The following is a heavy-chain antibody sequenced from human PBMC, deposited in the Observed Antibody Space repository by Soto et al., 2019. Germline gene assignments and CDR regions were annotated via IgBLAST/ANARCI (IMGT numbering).Heavy chain of an antibody. CDR1: GYIFTNYH. D-gene: IGHD3-10*01. CDR2: INPNSGGT. CDR3: ARDVGSYWFDH. Sequence: ASVKVSCKASGYIFTNYHIHWVRQAPGQGLEWMGWINPNSGGTKYAQKFQGWVTMTRDTSISTAYMEVNRLKSDDTAVYYCARDVGSYWFDHWGQGTLVTVSS. J-gene: IGHJ5*02. V-gene: IGHV1-2*04.